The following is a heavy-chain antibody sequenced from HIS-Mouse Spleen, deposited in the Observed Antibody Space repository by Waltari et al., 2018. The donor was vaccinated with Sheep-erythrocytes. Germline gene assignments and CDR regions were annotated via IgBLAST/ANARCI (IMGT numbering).Heavy chain of an antibody. CDR1: GFPFSRYA. J-gene: IGHJ3*02. V-gene: IGHV3-13*01. CDR2: IGTAGDT. Sequence: EVQLVESGGGLVPPGGSLRLSCAASGFPFSRYAIHWVRQATGKGLECVSAIGTAGDTYYPGSMKGRFTISRENAKNSLYLQMNSLRAGDTAVYYCARANSGSYDDAFDIWGQGTMVTVSS. D-gene: IGHD1-26*01. CDR3: ARANSGSYDDAFDI.